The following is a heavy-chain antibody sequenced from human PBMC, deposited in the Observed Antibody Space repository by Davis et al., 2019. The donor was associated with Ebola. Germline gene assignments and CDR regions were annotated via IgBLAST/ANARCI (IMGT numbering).Heavy chain of an antibody. Sequence: GESLKISCAASGFTFSSYSMNWVRQAPGKGLEWVSSISSSSSYIYYADSVKGRFTISRDNAKNSLYLQMNSLRVEDTAVYYCARVVRKGDSSNYGMDVWGQGTTVTVSS. CDR1: GFTFSSYS. CDR2: ISSSSSYI. J-gene: IGHJ6*02. D-gene: IGHD4-11*01. CDR3: ARVVRKGDSSNYGMDV. V-gene: IGHV3-21*01.